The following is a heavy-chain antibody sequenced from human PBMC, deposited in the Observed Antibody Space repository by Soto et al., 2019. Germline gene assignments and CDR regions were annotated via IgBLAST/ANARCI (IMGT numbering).Heavy chain of an antibody. CDR3: ARLPTTVLIAF. D-gene: IGHD4-17*01. V-gene: IGHV5-10-1*01. CDR2: IDPSDSYT. CDR1: GYSFTSYW. J-gene: IGHJ1*01. Sequence: GESLKISCETSGYSFTSYWINWVHQMPGKGLEWMGRIDPSDSYTEFNPPFQGHVTMSVDTSLSAAYLQWSSLKASDTAIYYCARLPTTVLIAFWGQGTLVTVSS.